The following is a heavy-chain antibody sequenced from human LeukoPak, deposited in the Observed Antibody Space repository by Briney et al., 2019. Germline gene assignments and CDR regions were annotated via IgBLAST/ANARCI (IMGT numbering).Heavy chain of an antibody. CDR2: IIPIFGRA. CDR3: ASTPCSGGSCHGNYYYYMDV. D-gene: IGHD2-15*01. V-gene: IGHV1-69*05. J-gene: IGHJ6*03. CDR1: GVTFSSYA. Sequence: SLKVSCKASGVTFSSYAISWVRQPPGQGLEWIGWIIPIFGRAIYEQKYQGRDTITTDESTSTAYMELSSLRSEDTAVYYCASTPCSGGSCHGNYYYYMDVWGKGTTVTVSS.